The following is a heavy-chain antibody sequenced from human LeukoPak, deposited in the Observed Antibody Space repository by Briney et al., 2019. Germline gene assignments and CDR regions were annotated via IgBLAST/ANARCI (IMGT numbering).Heavy chain of an antibody. Sequence: SVKVSCKASGFTFTSSAMQWVRQARGQRLEWIGWIVVGSGNTNYAQKFQERATITRDMSTSTAYMELSSLRSEDTAVYYCAAWDWDSDYSFDYWGQGTLVTVSS. J-gene: IGHJ4*02. CDR2: IVVGSGNT. CDR3: AAWDWDSDYSFDY. V-gene: IGHV1-58*02. D-gene: IGHD4-11*01. CDR1: GFTFTSSA.